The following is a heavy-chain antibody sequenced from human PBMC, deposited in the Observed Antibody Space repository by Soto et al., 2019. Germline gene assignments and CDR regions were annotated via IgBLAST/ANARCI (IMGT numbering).Heavy chain of an antibody. J-gene: IGHJ3*02. Sequence: ASVKVSCKACGCTFSSYAISWVRQAPGQGLEWMGGIIPIFGTANYAQKFQGRVTITADESTSTAYMELSSLRSEDTAVYYCAREVQDAFDIWGQGTMVTVSS. CDR1: GCTFSSYA. CDR3: AREVQDAFDI. V-gene: IGHV1-69*13. CDR2: IIPIFGTA.